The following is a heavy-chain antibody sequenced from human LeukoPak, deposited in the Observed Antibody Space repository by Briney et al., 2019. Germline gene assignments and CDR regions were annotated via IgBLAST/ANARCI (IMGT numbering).Heavy chain of an antibody. CDR3: TGIAVAGPLSSDY. CDR1: GYTFTGYY. J-gene: IGHJ4*02. CDR2: INPNSGGT. V-gene: IGHV1-2*02. D-gene: IGHD6-19*01. Sequence: GASVKVSCKASGYTFTGYYMHWVRQAPGQGLEWMGWINPNSGGTNYAQKFQGRVTMTRDTSIRTAYMELSRLRSDDTAVYYCTGIAVAGPLSSDYWGQGTLVTVSS.